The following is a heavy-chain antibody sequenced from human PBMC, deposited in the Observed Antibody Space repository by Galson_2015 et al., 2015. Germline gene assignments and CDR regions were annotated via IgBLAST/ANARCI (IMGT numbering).Heavy chain of an antibody. CDR3: ARATFMVRGTSIDY. D-gene: IGHD3-10*01. V-gene: IGHV3-30-3*01. CDR2: ISYDGSNK. CDR1: GFTFSSYA. Sequence: SLRLSCAASGFTFSSYAMHWVRQAPGKGLEWVAVISYDGSNKYYADSVKGRFTISRDNSKDTLYLQMNSLRAEDTAVYYCARATFMVRGTSIDYWGQGTLVTVSS. J-gene: IGHJ4*02.